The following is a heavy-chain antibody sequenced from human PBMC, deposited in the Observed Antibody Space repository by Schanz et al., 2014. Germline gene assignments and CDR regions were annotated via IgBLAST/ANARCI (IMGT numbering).Heavy chain of an antibody. CDR3: ATDLLVSHYDFWSGNDY. CDR1: GFTFNSYA. CDR2: ISYDGNTK. Sequence: QVQLVESGGGVVQPGGSLRLSCAASGFTFNSYAFHWVRQAPGKGLEWVALISYDGNTKYYADSVKGRFTISRDNSKNTLYLQMNSLRADDTAVYYCATDLLVSHYDFWSGNDYWGQGTLGTVSS. D-gene: IGHD3-3*01. V-gene: IGHV3-30-3*01. J-gene: IGHJ4*02.